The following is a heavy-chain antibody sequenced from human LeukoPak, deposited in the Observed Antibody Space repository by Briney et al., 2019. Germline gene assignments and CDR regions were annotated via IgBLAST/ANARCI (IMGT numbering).Heavy chain of an antibody. J-gene: IGHJ4*02. D-gene: IGHD3-9*01. V-gene: IGHV3-23*01. CDR3: AKSPPYYDILRYFDY. CDR2: ISGSGGST. CDR1: GFTFSSYA. Sequence: PGGSLRLSCAASGFTFSSYAMSWVRQAPGKGLEWVSAISGSGGSTYYADSLKGRFTISRDNSKNTLYLQMNSLRAEDTAVYYCAKSPPYYDILRYFDYWGQGTLVTVSS.